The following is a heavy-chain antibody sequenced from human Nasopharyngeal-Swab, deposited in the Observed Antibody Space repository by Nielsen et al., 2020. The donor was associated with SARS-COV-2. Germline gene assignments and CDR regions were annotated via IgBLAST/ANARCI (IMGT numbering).Heavy chain of an antibody. CDR2: INPNSGGT. CDR3: SRVPRVGGYSYGYDY. CDR1: GYTFSDYY. Sequence: ASVQVSCKASGYTFSDYYMEWVRQAPGQGLEWMGRINPNSGGTNYAQKFQGRVTMTRDTSLTTGTMELSGLRSDDTAVYFCSRVPRVGGYSYGYDYWGQGTLVTVSS. V-gene: IGHV1-2*06. J-gene: IGHJ4*02. D-gene: IGHD5-18*01.